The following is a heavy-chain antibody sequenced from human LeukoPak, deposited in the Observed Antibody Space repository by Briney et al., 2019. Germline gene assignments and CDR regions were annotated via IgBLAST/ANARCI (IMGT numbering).Heavy chain of an antibody. Sequence: SQTLSLTCTVSGASITSGAYYWTWIRQHPGEGLEWIGYSSYSGSAYYNPSLKSRVTISVDTSKSQFSLKLSSVTATDTAVYYCARYYCASSRCPGVDYWGQGTLVTVSS. D-gene: IGHD2-2*01. J-gene: IGHJ4*02. CDR2: SSYSGSA. CDR1: GASITSGAYY. V-gene: IGHV4-31*03. CDR3: ARYYCASSRCPGVDY.